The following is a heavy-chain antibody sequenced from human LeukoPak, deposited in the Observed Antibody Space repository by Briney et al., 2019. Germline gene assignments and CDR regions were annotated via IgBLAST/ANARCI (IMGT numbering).Heavy chain of an antibody. J-gene: IGHJ4*02. CDR3: AKHVSGSLFYFDY. Sequence: GGSLRLSCAASGFTFRNCAMSWVRQAPGKGLEWVSGISGTSYNTYYADSVKGRFTISRDNSKNTLYLQMNSLGAEDTAVYYCAKHVSGSLFYFDYWGQRTLVTVSS. V-gene: IGHV3-23*01. D-gene: IGHD3-10*01. CDR1: GFTFRNCA. CDR2: ISGTSYNT.